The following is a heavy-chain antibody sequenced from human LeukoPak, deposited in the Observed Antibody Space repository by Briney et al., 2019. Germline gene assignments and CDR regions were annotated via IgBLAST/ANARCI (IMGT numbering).Heavy chain of an antibody. CDR1: GFTFTSYW. D-gene: IGHD5-18*01. V-gene: IGHV3-7*03. CDR3: AGRVTGYSSGYVY. Sequence: PGGSLRLSCAVSGFTFTSYWMSWVRQAPGKGLEWVANINEDGSYKYHADSVKGRLTISRDNAKNSLYLQMNNLRAEDTAVYYCAGRVTGYSSGYVYWGQGTLVTVSS. J-gene: IGHJ4*02. CDR2: INEDGSYK.